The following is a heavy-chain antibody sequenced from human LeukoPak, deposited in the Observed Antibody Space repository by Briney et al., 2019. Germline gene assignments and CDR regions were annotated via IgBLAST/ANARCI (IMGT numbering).Heavy chain of an antibody. Sequence: GGSLRLSCAASGFTFSDYSMNWVRQAPGKGLEWVSYISSSGSTIYYADSVKGRFTISRDNAKNSLYLQMNSLRAEDTAIYYCARVEQQLFDYWGQGTLVTVSS. CDR3: ARVEQQLFDY. CDR1: GFTFSDYS. CDR2: ISSSGSTI. D-gene: IGHD6-13*01. J-gene: IGHJ4*02. V-gene: IGHV3-48*04.